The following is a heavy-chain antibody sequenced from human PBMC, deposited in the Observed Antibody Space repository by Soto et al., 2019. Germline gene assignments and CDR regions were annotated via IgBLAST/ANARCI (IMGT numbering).Heavy chain of an antibody. CDR2: VYSTEIT. V-gene: IGHV4-59*01. Sequence: SETLSLTCTVYGDSISSYFWSWIRQPPGKGLEWIGYVYSTEITNYNPSLKSRVAMSIDTSKNQFSLKVRSVTAADTAVYYCARGSEAWFDPWGQGTLVTVSS. CDR1: GDSISSYF. J-gene: IGHJ5*02. CDR3: ARGSEAWFDP.